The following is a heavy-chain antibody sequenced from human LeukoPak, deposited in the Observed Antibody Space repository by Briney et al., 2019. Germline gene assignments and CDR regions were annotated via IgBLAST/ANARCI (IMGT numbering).Heavy chain of an antibody. CDR2: ISAYNGNT. J-gene: IGHJ6*03. Sequence: GASVKVSCKASGYTFTSYGISWVRQAPGQGLEWMGWISAYNGNTNYAQKLQGRVTMTTDTSTSTAYMELRSLRSDDTAVYYCARGIVVPAAIQGITDYYMDVWGKGTTVTVSS. D-gene: IGHD2-2*02. V-gene: IGHV1-18*01. CDR3: ARGIVVPAAIQGITDYYMDV. CDR1: GYTFTSYG.